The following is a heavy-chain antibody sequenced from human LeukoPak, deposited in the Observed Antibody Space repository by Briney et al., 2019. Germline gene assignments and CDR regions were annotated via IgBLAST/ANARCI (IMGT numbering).Heavy chain of an antibody. CDR3: AADRGDYSGSYWTAFDI. D-gene: IGHD1-26*01. CDR1: AYTLTELS. CDR2: FDPEDGEI. Sequence: ASVTVSCTVSAYTLTELSMHWVRQAPGKGLEWLGGFDPEDGEIIYAQKFQGRVTMSDDTSTDTAYMELGSLRSDDTAVYYCAADRGDYSGSYWTAFDIWGQGTMVTVSS. J-gene: IGHJ3*02. V-gene: IGHV1-24*01.